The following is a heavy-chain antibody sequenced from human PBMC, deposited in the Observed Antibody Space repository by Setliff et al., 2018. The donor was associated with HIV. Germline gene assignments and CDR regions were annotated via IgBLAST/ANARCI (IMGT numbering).Heavy chain of an antibody. D-gene: IGHD5-12*01. Sequence: ASVKVSCKASGYTFTSYGISWVRQAPGQGLEWMGWISAYNGNTNYAQKLQGRVTMTTDTSTSTAYMELRSLRSDDTAVYYCARDPGRDGYNLGAFDIWGQGAMVTVSS. CDR3: ARDPGRDGYNLGAFDI. V-gene: IGHV1-18*01. J-gene: IGHJ3*02. CDR1: GYTFTSYG. CDR2: ISAYNGNT.